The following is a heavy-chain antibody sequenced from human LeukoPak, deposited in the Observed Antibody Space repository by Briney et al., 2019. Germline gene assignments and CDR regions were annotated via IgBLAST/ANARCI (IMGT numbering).Heavy chain of an antibody. CDR1: GGSFSGYY. CDR3: ARGTGYNWNYRRCWFDP. J-gene: IGHJ5*02. CDR2: INHSGST. Sequence: SETLSLTCAVYGGSFSGYYWSWIRQPPGKGLEWIGEINHSGSTNYNPSLKSRVTISVDTPKNQFSLKLSSVTAADTAVYYCARGTGYNWNYRRCWFDPWGQGTLVTVSS. D-gene: IGHD1-7*01. V-gene: IGHV4-34*01.